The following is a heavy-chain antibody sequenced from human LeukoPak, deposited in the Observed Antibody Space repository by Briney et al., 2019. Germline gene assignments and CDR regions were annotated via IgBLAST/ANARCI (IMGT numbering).Heavy chain of an antibody. D-gene: IGHD6-19*01. J-gene: IGHJ4*02. CDR1: GYTFTSYG. CDR2: ISAYNGNT. V-gene: IGHV1-18*01. Sequence: ASVKVSCKASGYTFTSYGISWVRQAPGQGLEWMGWISAYNGNTNYAQKLQGRVTMTEDTSTDTAYMELSSLRSEDTAVYYCATYGRAVAGDYWAREPWSPSPQ. CDR3: ATYGRAVAGDY.